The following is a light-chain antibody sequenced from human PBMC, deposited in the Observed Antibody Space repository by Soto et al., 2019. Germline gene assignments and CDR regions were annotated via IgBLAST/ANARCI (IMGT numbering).Light chain of an antibody. CDR1: KNDVGNPKS. CDR2: EDT. CDR3: CSYNGGGTYV. V-gene: IGLV2-23*01. J-gene: IGLJ1*01. Sequence: QSAPTQPASVSGSPGQSITISCTGAKNDVGNPKSVSWYHHSPGKAPKLLIYEDTKRPSGVSDRFSGSKSGITASLTISGLQTEDEGDFYCCSYNGGGTYVFATGTKVTVL.